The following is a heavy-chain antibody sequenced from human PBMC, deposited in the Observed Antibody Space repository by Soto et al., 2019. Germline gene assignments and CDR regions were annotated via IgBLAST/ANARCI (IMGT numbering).Heavy chain of an antibody. J-gene: IGHJ4*02. CDR2: INSDGTDT. V-gene: IGHV3-74*01. CDR1: GFTFSNYW. CDR3: EKVPFCNSPGFYSYFAL. Sequence: GGSLRLSCAASGFTFSNYWMHWVRQAPGKGLVWVSRINSDGTDTTYADSVKGRFTISRDNAKNTLYLQVNSLRAEDTAVYYCEKVPFCNSPGFYSYFALWGQGALATVPS. D-gene: IGHD2-2*01.